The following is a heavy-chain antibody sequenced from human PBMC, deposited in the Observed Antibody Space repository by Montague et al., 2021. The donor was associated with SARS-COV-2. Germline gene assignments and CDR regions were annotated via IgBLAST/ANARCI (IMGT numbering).Heavy chain of an antibody. CDR3: ARDLRRGFDP. V-gene: IGHV4-39*07. CDR1: GGPISSSSYY. Sequence: SETLSLTCTVSGGPISSSSYYWGWIRQPPGEGLEWIGSIYYSGSTYYNPPLKSRVTISVDTSKNQFSLKLSSVTAADTAVYYCARDLRRGFDPWGQGTLVTVSS. D-gene: IGHD3-10*01. CDR2: IYYSGST. J-gene: IGHJ5*02.